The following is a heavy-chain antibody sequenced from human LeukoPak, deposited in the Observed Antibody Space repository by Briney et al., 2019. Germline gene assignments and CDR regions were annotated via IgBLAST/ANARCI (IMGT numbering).Heavy chain of an antibody. CDR3: ARARGPNS. D-gene: IGHD3-10*01. Sequence: GGSLRLSCAASGFTFSNYWMTWVRQAPGKGLEWVANIKPDGSEKYYVDSVKGRFTISRDNAKNSLSLQMNSLRAEDTAVYYCARARGPNSWGQGTLVTVSS. V-gene: IGHV3-7*01. CDR2: IKPDGSEK. J-gene: IGHJ4*02. CDR1: GFTFSNYW.